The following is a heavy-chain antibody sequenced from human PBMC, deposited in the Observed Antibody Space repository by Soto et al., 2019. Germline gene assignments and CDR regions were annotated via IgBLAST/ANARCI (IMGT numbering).Heavy chain of an antibody. V-gene: IGHV3-30*18. CDR1: GFTFSSYG. Sequence: PXESLSLSCAASGFTFSSYGMHWVRQAPGKGLEWVAVISNDGSNKYYADSVKGRFTISRDNSKNTLYLQMNSLRAEDTAVYYCAKDRQGGNYYGMDVWGQGTTVTVSS. CDR2: ISNDGSNK. CDR3: AKDRQGGNYYGMDV. J-gene: IGHJ6*02. D-gene: IGHD3-16*01.